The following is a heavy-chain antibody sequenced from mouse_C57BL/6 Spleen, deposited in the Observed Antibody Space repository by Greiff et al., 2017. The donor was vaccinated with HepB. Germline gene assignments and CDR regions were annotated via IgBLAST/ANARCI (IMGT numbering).Heavy chain of an antibody. CDR1: GFTFSDYY. D-gene: IGHD2-5*01. CDR2: INYDGSST. Sequence: EVKLVESEGGLVQPGSSMKLSCTASGFTFSDYYMAWVRQVPEKGLEWVANINYDGSSTYYLDSLKSRFIISRDNAKNILYLQMSSPKSEDTATYYCARDSPPYYSNYRYFDVWGTGTTVTVSS. J-gene: IGHJ1*03. CDR3: ARDSPPYYSNYRYFDV. V-gene: IGHV5-16*01.